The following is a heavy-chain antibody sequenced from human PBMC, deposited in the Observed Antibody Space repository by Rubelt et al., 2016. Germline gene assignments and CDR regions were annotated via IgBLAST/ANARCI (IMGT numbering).Heavy chain of an antibody. CDR3: ARGTFEYSSSSVPWFDP. V-gene: IGHV3-30*04. J-gene: IGHJ5*02. CDR1: D. D-gene: IGHD6-6*01. CDR2: ISYDGSNK. Sequence: DMHWVRQAPGKGLEWVAVISYDGSNKYYADSVKGRFTISRDNSKNTLYLQMNSLRAEDTAVYYCARGTFEYSSSSVPWFDPWGQGTLVTVSS.